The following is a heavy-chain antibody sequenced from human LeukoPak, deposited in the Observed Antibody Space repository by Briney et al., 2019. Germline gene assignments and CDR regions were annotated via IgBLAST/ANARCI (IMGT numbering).Heavy chain of an antibody. V-gene: IGHV5-51*01. J-gene: IGHJ4*02. CDR2: IYPGDSDT. CDR3: ARQTAMGRSGDY. CDR1: GYTFTKYW. D-gene: IGHD5-18*01. Sequence: GESLKISCKGSGYTFTKYWIGWVRQMSGKGLEWMGIIYPGDSDTRDSPSFQGQVTISVDKSLTTADLQWNSLKASDTAMYYCARQTAMGRSGDYWGQGTLVTVSS.